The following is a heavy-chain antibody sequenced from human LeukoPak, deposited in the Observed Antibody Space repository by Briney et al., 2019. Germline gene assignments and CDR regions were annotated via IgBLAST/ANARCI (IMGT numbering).Heavy chain of an antibody. D-gene: IGHD3-10*01. Sequence: GGSLRLSCAASGFTFSSYGMHWVRQAPGKGLEWVAVIWYDESNKYYADSVKGRFTISRDNSKNTLYLQMNSLRAEDTAVYYCARDFYVGSGSFYIGYWGQGTLVTVSS. CDR1: GFTFSSYG. CDR3: ARDFYVGSGSFYIGY. CDR2: IWYDESNK. J-gene: IGHJ4*02. V-gene: IGHV3-33*01.